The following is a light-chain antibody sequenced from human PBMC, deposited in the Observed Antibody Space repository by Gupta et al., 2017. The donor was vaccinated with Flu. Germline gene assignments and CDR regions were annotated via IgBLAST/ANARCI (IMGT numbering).Light chain of an antibody. CDR3: QHDNSSSWT. CDR1: QGISGW. V-gene: IGKV1-5*03. Sequence: DIQMTQSPSTLSASIGDRVIITCRASQGISGWLAWYQQKPGKAPKILIFKASNLESGVPSRFSGSGSGTEFTLTITSLQPDDFATYYCQHDNSSSWTFGQGTKVEIK. J-gene: IGKJ1*01. CDR2: KAS.